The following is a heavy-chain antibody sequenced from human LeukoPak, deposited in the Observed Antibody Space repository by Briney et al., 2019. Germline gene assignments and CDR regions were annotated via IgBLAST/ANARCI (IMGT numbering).Heavy chain of an antibody. D-gene: IGHD3-22*01. CDR3: AKDYYDSSGYLADY. Sequence: GGSLRLSCAASGFALTSYTMSWVRQAPGKGLEWVSSLRGPEGSPFYADSVKGRFTISRDNSKNTLYLQMNSLRAEDTAVYYCAKDYYDSSGYLADYWGQGTLVTVSS. V-gene: IGHV3-23*01. CDR2: LRGPEGSP. CDR1: GFALTSYT. J-gene: IGHJ4*02.